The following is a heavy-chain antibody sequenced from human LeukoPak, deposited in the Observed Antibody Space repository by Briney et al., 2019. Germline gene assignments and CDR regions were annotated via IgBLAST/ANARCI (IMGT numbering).Heavy chain of an antibody. CDR3: AKTSDISVRYYFDY. Sequence: GGSLRLSCAASGFTFSNYAITWVRQAPGKGPEWVSGISGSGGVTYYADSVKGRFTISRDNSKNTLYVQMNSLRVEDTAVYYCAKTSDISVRYYFDYWGQGTLVAVSS. CDR1: GFTFSNYA. CDR2: ISGSGGVT. D-gene: IGHD3-22*01. J-gene: IGHJ4*02. V-gene: IGHV3-23*01.